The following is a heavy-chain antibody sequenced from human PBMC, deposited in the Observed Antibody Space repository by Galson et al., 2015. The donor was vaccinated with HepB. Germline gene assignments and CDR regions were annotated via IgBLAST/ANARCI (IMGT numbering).Heavy chain of an antibody. CDR2: ISANSGNT. J-gene: IGHJ3*02. D-gene: IGHD3-10*02. CDR3: ARDVRYAFEM. Sequence: SVRSPARASGYTFTRNGISWVRQAPGQGLEWMGWISANSGNTHYAQKFQDRLTMTTETSTSTAYMELRSLTPDDTAVYYCARDVRYAFEMWGQGTMVTVSS. CDR1: GYTFTRNG. V-gene: IGHV1-18*01.